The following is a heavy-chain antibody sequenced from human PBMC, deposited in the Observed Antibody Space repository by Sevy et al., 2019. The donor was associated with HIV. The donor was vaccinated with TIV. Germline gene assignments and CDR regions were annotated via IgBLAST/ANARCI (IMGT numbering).Heavy chain of an antibody. CDR3: ATGVAAADNWFDP. CDR2: IYYSGNT. CDR1: GGFISSYY. Sequence: SETLSLTCTVSGGFISSYYWNWIRQPPGKGLEWIGYIYYSGNTNYNPSPKSRVTTSLNMSKNKFSLKLSSVTAADTAVDYCATGVAAADNWFDPWGQGTLVTVSS. D-gene: IGHD6-13*01. J-gene: IGHJ5*02. V-gene: IGHV4-59*01.